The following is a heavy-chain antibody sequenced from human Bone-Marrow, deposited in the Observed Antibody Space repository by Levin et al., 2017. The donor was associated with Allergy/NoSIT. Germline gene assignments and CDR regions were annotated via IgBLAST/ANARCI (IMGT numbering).Heavy chain of an antibody. CDR2: ITGSSSII. CDR1: GFIFSDYT. CDR3: ARDSIYHGSPHSDAFDI. Sequence: PGGSLRLSCAASGFIFSDYTMNWVRQSPGKGLEWLAYITGSSSIIYYADSVKGRFTVSRDNAKNSLYLQMNSLRAEDTSIYYCARDSIYHGSPHSDAFDIWGQGTMVTVSS. J-gene: IGHJ3*02. D-gene: IGHD3-22*01. V-gene: IGHV3-48*01.